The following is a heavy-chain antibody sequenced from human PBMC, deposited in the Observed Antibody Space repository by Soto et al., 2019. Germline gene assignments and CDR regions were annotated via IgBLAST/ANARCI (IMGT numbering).Heavy chain of an antibody. CDR2: ISAYNGNT. J-gene: IGHJ4*02. Sequence: QVQLVQSGAEVKKPGASVKVSCKASGYTFTSYGISWVRQAPGQGLEWMGWISAYNGNTNYAQKLQGRVTMTTDTPKSTAYMELASLRSDDTAVYYCARSPEYCSGGSCYPGGEDYWGQGILVTVS. V-gene: IGHV1-18*01. CDR1: GYTFTSYG. D-gene: IGHD2-15*01. CDR3: ARSPEYCSGGSCYPGGEDY.